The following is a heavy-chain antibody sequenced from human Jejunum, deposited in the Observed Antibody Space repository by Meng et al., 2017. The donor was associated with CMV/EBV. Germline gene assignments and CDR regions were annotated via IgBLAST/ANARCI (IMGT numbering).Heavy chain of an antibody. CDR2: ISHDGSAT. CDR3: AKVLITTSWLPQPVDA. V-gene: IGHV3-23*01. D-gene: IGHD6-6*01. J-gene: IGHJ5*02. CDR1: TFSLYP. Sequence: TFSLYPMAWVRQAPGKGLEWVARISHDGSATYYADSMKGRMTISRDNSINTFYLQMNGLRADDTAVYFCAKVLITTSWLPQPVDAWGQGTLVTVSS.